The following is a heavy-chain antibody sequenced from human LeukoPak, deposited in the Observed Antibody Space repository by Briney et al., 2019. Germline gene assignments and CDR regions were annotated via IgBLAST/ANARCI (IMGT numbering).Heavy chain of an antibody. V-gene: IGHV3-30-3*01. CDR2: ISYDGSNK. Sequence: GRSLRLSCAASGFTFSSYAMHWVRQAPGKGLEWVAVISYDGSNKYYADSVKGRFTISRDNSKNTLYLQMNSLRAEDTAVYYCAKGELGLWFDYWGQGTLVTVSS. CDR3: AKGELGLWFDY. J-gene: IGHJ4*02. CDR1: GFTFSSYA. D-gene: IGHD5-18*01.